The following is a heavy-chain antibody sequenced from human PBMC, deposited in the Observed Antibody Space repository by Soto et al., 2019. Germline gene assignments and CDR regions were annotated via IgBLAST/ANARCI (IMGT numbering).Heavy chain of an antibody. Sequence: QVQLQESGPGLVKPSQTLSLTCTVSGGSISSGGYYWSWIRQHPGKGLEWIGYIYYSGSTYYNPSLKSRVTISVDTSKYQFSLKLSSVTAADTAVSYCATSRWSRHTLYGMDVWGQGTTVTVSS. J-gene: IGHJ6*02. CDR2: IYYSGST. CDR1: GGSISSGGYY. V-gene: IGHV4-31*03. CDR3: ATSRWSRHTLYGMDV. D-gene: IGHD2-15*01.